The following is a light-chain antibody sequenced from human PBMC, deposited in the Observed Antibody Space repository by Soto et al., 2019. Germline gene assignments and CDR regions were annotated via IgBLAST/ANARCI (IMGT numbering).Light chain of an antibody. CDR1: QSVSSN. CDR2: GAS. V-gene: IGKV3-20*01. J-gene: IGKJ5*01. CDR3: QQYGRSPNA. Sequence: EIVMTQSPATLSVSPGERVTLSCRASQSVSSNVAWYQQKPGQAPRLLIYGASSRASGIPDRFSGSGSGTDFTLTISRLEPEDYAVYYCQQYGRSPNAFGQGTRLEI.